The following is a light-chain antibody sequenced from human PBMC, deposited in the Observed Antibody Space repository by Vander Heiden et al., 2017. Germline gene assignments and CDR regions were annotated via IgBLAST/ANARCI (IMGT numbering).Light chain of an antibody. CDR3: QSYDSSLSGHVV. V-gene: IGLV1-40*01. CDR2: GNS. CDR1: SSNIGAGYD. J-gene: IGLJ2*01. Sequence: QSVLTQPPTVSGAPGQRVTISCTGSSSNIGAGYDVHWYQQLPGFAPKLLIYGNSKRPAGVPDRFSGSKSGTSAHLAITGLQAEDEADYYCQSYDSSLSGHVVFGGGTKLTVL.